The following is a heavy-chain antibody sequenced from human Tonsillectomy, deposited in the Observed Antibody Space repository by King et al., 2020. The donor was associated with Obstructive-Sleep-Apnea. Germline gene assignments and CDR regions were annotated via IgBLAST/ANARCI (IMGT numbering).Heavy chain of an antibody. D-gene: IGHD1-14*01. CDR3: AKHTTEWRPVDS. CDR2: IYYRGST. J-gene: IGHJ4*02. V-gene: IGHV4-39*01. CDR1: GDSLSSSSYY. Sequence: LQLQESGPGLVKPSETLSLTCTVSGDSLSSSSYYWGWIRQPPGKGLEWIGGIYYRGSTYYNPSLKSRVTISVDTSKNQFSLKLGSVTAADTAVYYCAKHTTEWRPVDSWGQGTLVTVSS.